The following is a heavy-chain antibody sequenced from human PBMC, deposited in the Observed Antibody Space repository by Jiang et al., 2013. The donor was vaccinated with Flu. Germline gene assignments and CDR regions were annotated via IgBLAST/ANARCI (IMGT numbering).Heavy chain of an antibody. D-gene: IGHD5-12*01. CDR3: VRGGIVATIYGDWFDP. J-gene: IGHJ5*02. CDR1: GYSFTAHF. V-gene: IGHV1-2*05. Sequence: SGAEVKEPGASVTISCKASGYSFTAHFIHWMRQVPGQRLEWVGRINPKNGATQYAQKFQDGVTMTRDTSVNTVYLELTSLRSDDTGLYYRVRGGIVATIYGDWFDPWGQGTLVTVSS. CDR2: INPKNGAT.